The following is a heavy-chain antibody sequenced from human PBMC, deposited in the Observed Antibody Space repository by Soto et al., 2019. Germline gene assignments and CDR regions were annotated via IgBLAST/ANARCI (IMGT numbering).Heavy chain of an antibody. CDR1: GFTFSDYY. Sequence: GGSLRLSCAASGFTFSDYYMSWIRQAPGKGLGWVSYISSSGSTIYYADSVKGRFTISRDNAKNSPYLQMNSLRAEDTAVYYCARDFWSGYYLHGMDVWGQGTTVTVSS. J-gene: IGHJ6*02. CDR3: ARDFWSGYYLHGMDV. V-gene: IGHV3-11*01. D-gene: IGHD3-3*01. CDR2: ISSSGSTI.